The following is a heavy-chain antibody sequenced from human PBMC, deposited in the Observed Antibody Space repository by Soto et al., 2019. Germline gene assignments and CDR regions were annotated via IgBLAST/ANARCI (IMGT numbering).Heavy chain of an antibody. CDR1: GGTFSSYA. V-gene: IGHV1-69*13. CDR2: IIPIFGTA. J-gene: IGHJ6*02. Sequence: GASVKVSCKASGGTFSSYAISWVRQAPGQGLEWMGGIIPIFGTANYAQKFQGRVTITADESTSTAYMELSSLRSEDTAVYYCARGLIVVVPAAIGRDYYYYGMDVWGQGTTGTVSS. CDR3: ARGLIVVVPAAIGRDYYYYGMDV. D-gene: IGHD2-2*02.